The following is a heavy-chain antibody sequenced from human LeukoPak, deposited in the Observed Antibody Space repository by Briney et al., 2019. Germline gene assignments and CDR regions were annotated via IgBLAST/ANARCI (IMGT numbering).Heavy chain of an antibody. D-gene: IGHD4-17*01. CDR1: GGSISSSSYY. CDR3: ASSGDYGDYGGY. Sequence: SETLSLTCTVSGGSISSSSYYWSWVRQPPGKGLEWIGEINHSGSTNYNPSLKSRVTISVDTSKNQFSLKLSSVTAADTAVYYCASSGDYGDYGGYWGQGTLVTVSS. J-gene: IGHJ4*02. V-gene: IGHV4-39*07. CDR2: INHSGST.